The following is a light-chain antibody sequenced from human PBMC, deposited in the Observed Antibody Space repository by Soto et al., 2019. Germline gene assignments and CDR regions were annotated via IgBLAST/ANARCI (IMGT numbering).Light chain of an antibody. V-gene: IGKV3-15*01. Sequence: EIVMTQSPATLSVYPGERATLSCRASQSVNSNLAWYQQKPGQAPRLLIYDASTRATGIPARFSGSGSGTDFTLTISGLQSEDFAVYYCQQYNNWPQTFGQGTKVDIK. CDR2: DAS. CDR3: QQYNNWPQT. J-gene: IGKJ1*01. CDR1: QSVNSN.